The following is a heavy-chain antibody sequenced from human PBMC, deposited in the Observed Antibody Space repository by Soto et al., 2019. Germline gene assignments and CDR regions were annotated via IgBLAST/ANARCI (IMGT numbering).Heavy chain of an antibody. Sequence: QVQLVQSGAEVKKPGASVKVSCKASGYTFTSYGISWVRQAPGQGLEWMGRISAYNGNTNYAQKLQDRVTMTTDTSTSTAYMELRSLRSDDTAVYYCARLYYDFWSGYYLIDYWGQGTLVNVSS. V-gene: IGHV1-18*01. D-gene: IGHD3-3*01. J-gene: IGHJ4*02. CDR1: GYTFTSYG. CDR3: ARLYYDFWSGYYLIDY. CDR2: ISAYNGNT.